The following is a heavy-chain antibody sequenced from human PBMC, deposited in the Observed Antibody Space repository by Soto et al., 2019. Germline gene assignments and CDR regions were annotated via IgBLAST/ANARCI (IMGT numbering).Heavy chain of an antibody. D-gene: IGHD3-10*01. CDR2: ISSSSSYI. V-gene: IGHV3-21*01. Sequence: GGSLRLSCAASGFTFSSYSMNWVRQAPGKGLEWVSSISSSSSYIYYADSVKGRFTISRDNAKNSLYLQMNSLRAEDTAVYYCARAVTMVRGYGMDVWGQGTTVTVSS. CDR3: ARAVTMVRGYGMDV. J-gene: IGHJ6*02. CDR1: GFTFSSYS.